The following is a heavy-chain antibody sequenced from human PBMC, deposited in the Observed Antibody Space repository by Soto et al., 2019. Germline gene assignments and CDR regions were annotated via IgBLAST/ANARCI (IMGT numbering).Heavy chain of an antibody. Sequence: PGGSLRLSCAASGFIFNNYGMHWVRQAPGKGLEWVVVISFDGRNTDYADSVKGRFTISRDNSKNTLYLQMTSLTAEDTAVYYCVKQSGPGSYYKVGSGGHSDHWGQGT. V-gene: IGHV3-30*18. CDR3: VKQSGPGSYYKVGSGGHSDH. J-gene: IGHJ4*02. CDR2: ISFDGRNT. CDR1: GFIFNNYG. D-gene: IGHD3-10*01.